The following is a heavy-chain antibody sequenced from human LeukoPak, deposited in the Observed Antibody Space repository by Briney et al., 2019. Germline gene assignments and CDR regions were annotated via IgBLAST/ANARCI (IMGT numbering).Heavy chain of an antibody. CDR2: ISYDGSNK. CDR3: ARSLYDYGNNNWFDP. CDR1: GFTFSRFG. Sequence: GGSLRLSCAASGFTFSRFGMHWVRQAPGKGLEWVAVISYDGSNKYYTDSVKGRFTISRDNSKNTLYLQMNSLRAEDAAVYYCARSLYDYGNNNWFDPWGQGTLVTVSS. J-gene: IGHJ5*02. D-gene: IGHD4-11*01. V-gene: IGHV3-30*03.